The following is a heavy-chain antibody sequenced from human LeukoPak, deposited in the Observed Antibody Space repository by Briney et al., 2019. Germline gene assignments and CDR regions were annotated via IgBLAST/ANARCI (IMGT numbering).Heavy chain of an antibody. CDR2: IVPIFGTA. CDR3: ASSTVSPLIYYYYYMDV. CDR1: GGTFSSYA. V-gene: IGHV1-69*05. Sequence: GASVKVSCTASGGTFSSYAISWVRQAPGQGLEWMGGIVPIFGTANYAQKFQGRVTITTDESTSTAYMELSSLRSEDTAVYYCASSTVSPLIYYYYYMDVWGKGTTVTVSS. J-gene: IGHJ6*03. D-gene: IGHD4-11*01.